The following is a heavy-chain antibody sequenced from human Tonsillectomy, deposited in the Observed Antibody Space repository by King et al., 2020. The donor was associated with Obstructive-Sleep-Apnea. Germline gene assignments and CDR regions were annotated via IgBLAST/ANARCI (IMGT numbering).Heavy chain of an antibody. V-gene: IGHV4-31*03. CDR1: GDSISSGAYY. D-gene: IGHD2-8*02. CDR2: IFHRGTT. CDR3: ARDWGMGYWYYFEY. J-gene: IGHJ4*02. Sequence: QLQESGPGLVKPSQTLSLTCTVSGDSISSGAYYWSWIRQHPGKGLEWIAYIFHRGTTYYNPSLKSRVTISLDTSKNQFSLRLSSVTAADTAVYYCARDWGMGYWYYFEYWGQGTLVTVSS.